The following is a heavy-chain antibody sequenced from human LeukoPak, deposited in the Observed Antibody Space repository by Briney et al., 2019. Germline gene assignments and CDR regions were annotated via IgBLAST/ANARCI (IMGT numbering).Heavy chain of an antibody. CDR3: ARDNSVRDEAWWFNP. CDR2: ISSSGSTI. CDR1: GFTFSSYG. D-gene: IGHD3-10*01. V-gene: IGHV3-48*04. Sequence: GGSLRLSCAASGFTFSSYGMSWVRQAPGKGLEWVSAISSSGSTIYYADSVKGRFTISRDNAKNSLYLQMNSLRAEDTAVYYCARDNSVRDEAWWFNPWGQGTLVTVSS. J-gene: IGHJ5*02.